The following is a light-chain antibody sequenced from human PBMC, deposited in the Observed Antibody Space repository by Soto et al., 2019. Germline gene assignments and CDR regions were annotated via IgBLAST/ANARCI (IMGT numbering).Light chain of an antibody. V-gene: IGLV1-40*01. J-gene: IGLJ1*01. CDR3: QSYDSSLSGYV. CDR1: SSKNGAGYD. CDR2: GNS. Sequence: QSVLTQPPSMSGAPGQRGTISCTGSSSKNGAGYDVHWYQQLPGTAPKLLIYGNSNRPSGVPDRFSGSKSGTSASLAITGLQAEDEADYYCQSYDSSLSGYVFGTGTKVTVL.